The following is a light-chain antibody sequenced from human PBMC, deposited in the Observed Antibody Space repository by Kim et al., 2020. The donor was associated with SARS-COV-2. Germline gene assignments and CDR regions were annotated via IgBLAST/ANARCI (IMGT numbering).Light chain of an antibody. CDR1: QGVSDN. J-gene: IGKJ2*01. CDR3: EQRSNWPYT. V-gene: IGKV3-11*01. CDR2: DAF. Sequence: PGDRATLSCRASQGVSDNLAWFQKKPGQAPRLLIYDAFKRATGIPPKFSGSGGGTEFTLTISSLEPEDFAVYYCEQRSNWPYTFGRGTKLEI.